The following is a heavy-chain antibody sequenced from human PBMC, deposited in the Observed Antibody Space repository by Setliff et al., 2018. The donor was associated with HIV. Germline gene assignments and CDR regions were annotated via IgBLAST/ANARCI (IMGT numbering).Heavy chain of an antibody. Sequence: SETLSLTCTVSGGSIGSGDYYWSWIRQPPGKGLEWIGYIYYSGSTYYNPSLKSRVTISVDTSKNQFSLKLSSVTAADTAVYYCARVNITMVRVFYYWGQGTMVTVSS. CDR3: ARVNITMVRVFYY. CDR2: IYYSGST. J-gene: IGHJ4*02. V-gene: IGHV4-30-4*08. D-gene: IGHD3-10*01. CDR1: GGSIGSGDYY.